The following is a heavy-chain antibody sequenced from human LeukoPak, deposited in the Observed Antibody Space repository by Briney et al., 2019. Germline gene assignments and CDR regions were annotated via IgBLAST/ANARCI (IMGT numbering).Heavy chain of an antibody. Sequence: ASVKVSCKASGYVFTDFYIHWVRQAPGQAPEWMGWINPNSGGTNYAQKFQGRVTMTRDTSISTAYMELRSLRFDDTAIYYCAKDWNILTGRNCFDPWGQGTLVTVSS. CDR1: GYVFTDFY. CDR3: AKDWNILTGRNCFDP. D-gene: IGHD3-9*01. V-gene: IGHV1-2*02. CDR2: INPNSGGT. J-gene: IGHJ5*02.